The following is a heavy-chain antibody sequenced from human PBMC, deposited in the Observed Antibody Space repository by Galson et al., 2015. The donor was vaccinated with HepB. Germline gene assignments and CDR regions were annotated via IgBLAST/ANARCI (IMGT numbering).Heavy chain of an antibody. D-gene: IGHD3-22*01. J-gene: IGHJ3*02. V-gene: IGHV3-23*01. CDR1: GFTFSSYA. Sequence: SLRLSCAASGFTFSSYAMSWVRQAPGKGLEWVSAISGSGGSTYYADSVKGRFTISRDNSKNTLYLQMNSLRAEDTAVYYCAKGGPITMIVVVDDAFDIWGQGTMVTVSS. CDR3: AKGGPITMIVVVDDAFDI. CDR2: ISGSGGST.